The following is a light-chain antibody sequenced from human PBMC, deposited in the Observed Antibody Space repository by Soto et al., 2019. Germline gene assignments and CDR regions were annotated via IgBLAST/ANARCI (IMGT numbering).Light chain of an antibody. V-gene: IGKV1-39*01. CDR3: QQSYSTLFS. J-gene: IGKJ3*01. CDR1: QTIIRY. Sequence: DIQMTQSPSSLSASVGDRVTITCRASQTIIRYLNWYQQKPGRAPNLLIYAASSLQSGVPSRFSDSGSGTEFTLTISSLQSEDFATYFCQQSYSTLFSFGPGTKVEIK. CDR2: AAS.